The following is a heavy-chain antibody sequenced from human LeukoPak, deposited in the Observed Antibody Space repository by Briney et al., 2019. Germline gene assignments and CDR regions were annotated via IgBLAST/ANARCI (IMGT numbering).Heavy chain of an antibody. V-gene: IGHV4-39*07. J-gene: IGHJ4*02. D-gene: IGHD6-19*01. CDR3: ARDFFRSSGRSTPGY. CDR1: GGSILSTIYY. Sequence: SETLSLTCTVSGGSILSTIYYWAWIRQPPGKGLEWIGSIHYSGPTYYNPSLKSRVTISIDTSKSQFSLKLSSVTAADTAVYYCARDFFRSSGRSTPGYWGQGTLVTVSS. CDR2: IHYSGPT.